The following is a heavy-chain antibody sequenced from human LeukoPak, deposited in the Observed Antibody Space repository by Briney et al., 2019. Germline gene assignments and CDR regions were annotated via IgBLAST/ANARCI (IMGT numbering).Heavy chain of an antibody. CDR3: AKDTSSGWPNWFDP. CDR2: ISGSGAST. CDR1: GFTFSSYA. D-gene: IGHD6-19*01. V-gene: IGHV3-23*01. Sequence: GGSLRLSCAASGFTFSSYAMSWVRQAPGKGLEWVSAISGSGASTYYADSVKGRFTISRDNSKNTLYLQMNSLRAEDTAVYYRAKDTSSGWPNWFDPWGQGTLVTVSS. J-gene: IGHJ5*02.